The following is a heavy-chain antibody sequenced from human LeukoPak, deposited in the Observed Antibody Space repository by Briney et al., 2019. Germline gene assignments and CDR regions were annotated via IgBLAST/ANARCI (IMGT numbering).Heavy chain of an antibody. J-gene: IGHJ3*02. D-gene: IGHD6-19*01. CDR2: ISSSSSYI. Sequence: GGSLRLSCAASGFTFSSYSMNWVRQAPGKGVEWVSSISSSSSYIYYADSVKGRFTISRDNAKNSLYLQMNSLRAEDTAVYYCARGGSGWSDAFDIWGQGTMVTVSS. CDR1: GFTFSSYS. V-gene: IGHV3-21*01. CDR3: ARGGSGWSDAFDI.